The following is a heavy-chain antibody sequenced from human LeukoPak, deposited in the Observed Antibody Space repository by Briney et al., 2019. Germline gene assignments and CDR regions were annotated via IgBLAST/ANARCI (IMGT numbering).Heavy chain of an antibody. J-gene: IGHJ5*02. V-gene: IGHV4-39*07. CDR1: GGSISSSSYY. CDR3: ARGGWLVRSWFDP. Sequence: SETLSLTCTVSGGSISSSSYYWGWIRQPPGKGLEWIGSIYYSGSTYYNPSLKSRVTISVDTSKNQFSLKLSSVTAADTAVYYCARGGWLVRSWFDPWGQGTLVTVSS. CDR2: IYYSGST. D-gene: IGHD6-19*01.